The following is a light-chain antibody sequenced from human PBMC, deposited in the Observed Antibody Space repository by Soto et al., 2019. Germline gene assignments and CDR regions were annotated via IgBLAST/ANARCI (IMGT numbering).Light chain of an antibody. CDR3: CSYAGSYTLV. J-gene: IGLJ1*01. CDR2: DVS. Sequence: QSALTQPRSVSGSPGQSVTISCTGTSSDVGGYNFVSWYQHHPGKAPKLMIYDVSKRPSGVADRFSGSKSGNTASLTISGLEEEDEDDYYCCSYAGSYTLVFGTGTKVTVL. CDR1: SSDVGGYNF. V-gene: IGLV2-11*01.